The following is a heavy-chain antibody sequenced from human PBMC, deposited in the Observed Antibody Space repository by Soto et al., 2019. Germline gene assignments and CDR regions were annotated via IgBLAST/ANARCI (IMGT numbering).Heavy chain of an antibody. V-gene: IGHV5-51*01. J-gene: IGHJ4*02. CDR2: IYPGDSDT. CDR1: GYTFISYW. Sequence: GESLKISCKATGYTFISYWIAWVRQKPGKGLEWMGIIYPGDSDTRYSPSFKGQITISADKSITTAYLQWSSLKASDTAMYYCARILAEAGTGFDFWGQGTLVTVSS. D-gene: IGHD6-19*01. CDR3: ARILAEAGTGFDF.